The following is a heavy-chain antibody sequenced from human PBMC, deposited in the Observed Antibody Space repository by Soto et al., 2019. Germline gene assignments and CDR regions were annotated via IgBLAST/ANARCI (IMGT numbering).Heavy chain of an antibody. CDR1: DGSISRSTFY. Sequence: PSETLSLTSTVSDGSISRSTFYWGWIRQPPGKGLEWIGSVHYTGSTYYNPSLKSRVTMSVDSSKNHLSLKVSSVTAADTAVYYCARYLYSGESSGYYGYCGQGALVTVSA. CDR2: VHYTGST. V-gene: IGHV4-39*01. J-gene: IGHJ4*02. CDR3: ARYLYSGESSGYYGY. D-gene: IGHD5-12*01.